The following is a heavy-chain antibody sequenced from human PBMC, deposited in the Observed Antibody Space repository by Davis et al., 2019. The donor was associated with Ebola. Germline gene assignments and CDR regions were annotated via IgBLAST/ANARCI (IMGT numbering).Heavy chain of an antibody. D-gene: IGHD2-15*01. J-gene: IGHJ5*02. CDR1: GGSISSGGYS. V-gene: IGHV4-30-2*03. CDR3: ARSLRDIVVVVAAAGWFDP. Sequence: MPSATLSLTCTVSGGSISSGGYSWSWIRQPPGKGLEWIGSIYYSGSTYYNPSLKSRVTISVDTSKNQFSLKLSSVTAADTAVYYCARSLRDIVVVVAAAGWFDPWGQGTLVTVSS. CDR2: IYYSGST.